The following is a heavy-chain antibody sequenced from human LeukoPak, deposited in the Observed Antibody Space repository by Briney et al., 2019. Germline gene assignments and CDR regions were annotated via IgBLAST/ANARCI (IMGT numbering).Heavy chain of an antibody. D-gene: IGHD6-13*01. CDR1: GGSISSGDYY. J-gene: IGHJ4*02. CDR3: AMSSWTGNYFDY. Sequence: SETLSLTCTVSGGSISSGDYYWSWIRQPPGKGLEWIGYIYYSGSTNYNPSLKSRVTISVDTSKNQFSLKLSSVTAADTAVYYCAMSSWTGNYFDYWGQGTLVTVSS. CDR2: IYYSGST. V-gene: IGHV4-61*08.